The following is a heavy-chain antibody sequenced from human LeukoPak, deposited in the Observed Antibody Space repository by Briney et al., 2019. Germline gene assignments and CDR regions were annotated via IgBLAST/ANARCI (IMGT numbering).Heavy chain of an antibody. CDR1: GGSIGGHF. J-gene: IGHJ4*02. CDR3: ARGWGYGVY. Sequence: SETLSLTCTVSGGSIGGHFWNWLRQPPGKGLEWIGNIYYRANTNYNPSLKSRVTLSVDTFNNQFSLRLTSMTAADTAVYYCARGWGYGVYWGQGTLVTVSS. D-gene: IGHD5-18*01. V-gene: IGHV4-59*11. CDR2: IYYRANT.